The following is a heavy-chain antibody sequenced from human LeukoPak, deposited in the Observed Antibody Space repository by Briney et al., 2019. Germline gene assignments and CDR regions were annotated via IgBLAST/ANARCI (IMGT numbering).Heavy chain of an antibody. J-gene: IGHJ5*02. Sequence: GGSLRLSCAASGFTFSSYWMHWVRQAPGKGRVWVSRINSDGSSTSYADSVKGRFTISRDNAKNTLYLQMNSLRAEDTAVYYCARSEWESTWGYNWFDPWGQGTLVTVSS. CDR1: GFTFSSYW. V-gene: IGHV3-74*01. CDR2: INSDGSST. D-gene: IGHD1-26*01. CDR3: ARSEWESTWGYNWFDP.